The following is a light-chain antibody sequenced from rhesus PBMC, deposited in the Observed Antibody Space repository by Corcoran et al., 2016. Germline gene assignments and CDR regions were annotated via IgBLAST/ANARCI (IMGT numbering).Light chain of an antibody. Sequence: EIVMTQSPATLSLSPGERATLSCRASQSGSSFVAWYQQKPQHAPRLLSYGASSRATGIPSRFSGSGCGTGFTLTVSSLEPEDFAVYYCQQYSNWPRTFGQGTKVEIK. J-gene: IGKJ1*01. CDR3: QQYSNWPRT. CDR2: GAS. V-gene: IGKV3S9*01. CDR1: QSGSSF.